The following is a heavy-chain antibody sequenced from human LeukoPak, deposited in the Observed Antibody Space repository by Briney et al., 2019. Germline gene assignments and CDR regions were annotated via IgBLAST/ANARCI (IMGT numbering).Heavy chain of an antibody. J-gene: IGHJ4*02. CDR2: IYSSGTT. Sequence: KPSETLSLTCSVSAGTIISTSYCWVWIRQPPGKGLEWIGSIYSSGTTIYNASIESRVTILVDTSKNQFSLHLSSVTAADTAVYYCVADPINFDYWGQGMLVTVSS. CDR1: AGTIISTSYC. V-gene: IGHV4-39*07. CDR3: VADPINFDY.